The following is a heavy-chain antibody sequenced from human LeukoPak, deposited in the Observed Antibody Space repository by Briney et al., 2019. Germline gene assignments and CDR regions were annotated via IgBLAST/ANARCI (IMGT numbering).Heavy chain of an antibody. CDR2: ISSSGSTI. J-gene: IGHJ4*02. V-gene: IGHV3-11*01. D-gene: IGHD3-22*01. Sequence: GGSLRLSCAASGFTSSDYYMSWIRQAPGKGLEGVSYISSSGSTIYYADSVKGRFTISRDNAKNSLYLQMNSLRAEDTAVYYCARDRGSGDSSGYYLRYFDYWGQGTLVTVSS. CDR1: GFTSSDYY. CDR3: ARDRGSGDSSGYYLRYFDY.